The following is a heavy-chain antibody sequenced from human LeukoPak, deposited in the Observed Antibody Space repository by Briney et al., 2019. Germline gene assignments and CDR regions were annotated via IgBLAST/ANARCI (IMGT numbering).Heavy chain of an antibody. CDR3: AREHSSSWDQFDY. CDR2: FNPENGNT. CDR1: GYSIVGDG. D-gene: IGHD6-13*01. Sequence: ASVKVSCKASGYSIVGDGNNWVRQAPGQGLEWMGWFNPENGNTNYEQTVQGRVTMTADTSTSTSYMELRSMRSDDTAVYYCAREHSSSWDQFDYWGQGTLVTVSS. J-gene: IGHJ4*02. V-gene: IGHV1-18*01.